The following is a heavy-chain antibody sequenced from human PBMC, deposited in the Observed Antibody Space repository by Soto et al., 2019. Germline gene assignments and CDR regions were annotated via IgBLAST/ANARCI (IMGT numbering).Heavy chain of an antibody. J-gene: IGHJ4*02. Sequence: SGTLSLTCAVSGGSISSGGYSWCWIRQPPGKGLEWIGYIYHSGSTYADSVKGRFTISRDNSKNTLYLQMNSLRAEDTAVYYCAKSTTELSRGILDYWGQGTLVTVPS. CDR3: AKSTTELSRGILDY. CDR2: IYHSGST. D-gene: IGHD1-7*01. CDR1: GGSISSGGYS. V-gene: IGHV4-30-2*01.